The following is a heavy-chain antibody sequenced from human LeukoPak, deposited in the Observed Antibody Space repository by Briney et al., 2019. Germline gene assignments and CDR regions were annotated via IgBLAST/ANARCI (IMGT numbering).Heavy chain of an antibody. Sequence: ASVKVSCKASEYTFTGYYMHWVRQAPGQGLEWMGRINPNSGATDYAQNFQGRVTLTRDTSISTAYMELSRLRSDDTAVYYCASGYRFGNWGQGTLVTVSS. CDR1: EYTFTGYY. D-gene: IGHD5-18*01. CDR3: ASGYRFGN. CDR2: INPNSGAT. V-gene: IGHV1-2*06. J-gene: IGHJ4*02.